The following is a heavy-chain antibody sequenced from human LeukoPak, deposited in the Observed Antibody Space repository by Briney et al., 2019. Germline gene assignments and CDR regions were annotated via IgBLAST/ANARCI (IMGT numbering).Heavy chain of an antibody. CDR3: AKERQLEPFGC. Sequence: GGSLRLSCAASGFTFSNYGMHWVRQTPGKGLEWVAFVQNDGSDKFFADSVKGRFTVSRDNSKNTLYLQMNSLRADDTAVYYCAKERQLEPFGCWGQGTLITVSS. CDR2: VQNDGSDK. CDR1: GFTFSNYG. J-gene: IGHJ4*02. V-gene: IGHV3-30*02. D-gene: IGHD1-1*01.